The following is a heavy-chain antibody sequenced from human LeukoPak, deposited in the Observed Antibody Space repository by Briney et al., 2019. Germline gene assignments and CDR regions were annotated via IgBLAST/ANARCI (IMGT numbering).Heavy chain of an antibody. CDR1: GFTLSSHT. CDR3: ASLPTAASYMDV. J-gene: IGHJ6*03. V-gene: IGHV3-21*01. Sequence: PGGSLRLSCAASGFTLSSHTMNWVRQAPGRGLEWVSAISTNDIQYADSVKGRFTISRDNAKNSLYLQMDSLGAEDTAVYYCASLPTAASYMDVWGKGTTVTVSS. D-gene: IGHD6-25*01. CDR2: ISTNDI.